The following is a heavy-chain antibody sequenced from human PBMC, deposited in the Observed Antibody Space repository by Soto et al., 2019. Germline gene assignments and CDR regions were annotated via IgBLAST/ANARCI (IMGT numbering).Heavy chain of an antibody. Sequence: PGGSLRLSCKASGFNFNTYGMNWVRQAPGKGLEWVSYINRESTYIDQADSVKVRVTTSRDNAKNSLYLQMDSLRDEDSAVYYCVRDPDWAFHXWGQGSLVTVSX. CDR1: GFNFNTYG. CDR2: INRESTYI. CDR3: VRDPDWAFHX. J-gene: IGHJ4*02. V-gene: IGHV3-48*02. D-gene: IGHD3-9*01.